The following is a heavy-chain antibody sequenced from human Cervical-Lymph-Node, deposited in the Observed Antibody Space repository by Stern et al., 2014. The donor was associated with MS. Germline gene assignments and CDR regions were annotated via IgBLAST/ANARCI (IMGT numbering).Heavy chain of an antibody. CDR1: GFSLSTSGVG. CDR2: IYWDDDK. Sequence: QVTLRESGPTLVKPTQTLTLTCTFSGFSLSTSGVGLGRIRQPPGKALEWLALIYWDDDKPYCPSLQRMITITKDTSHNHVVLLMTNMDHVDTATYYCAHRRYRSSWYDYNWFDPWGQGTLVTVSS. D-gene: IGHD6-13*01. CDR3: AHRRYRSSWYDYNWFDP. V-gene: IGHV2-5*09. J-gene: IGHJ5*02.